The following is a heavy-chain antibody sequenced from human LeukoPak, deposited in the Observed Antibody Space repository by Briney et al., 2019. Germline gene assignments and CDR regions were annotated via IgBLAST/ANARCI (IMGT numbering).Heavy chain of an antibody. V-gene: IGHV4-59*01. D-gene: IGHD1-26*01. CDR3: ARDKVVGDLVGAFDI. CDR2: IYYSGST. Sequence: SETLSLTCTVSGGSISSYYWSWIRQPPGKGLEWIGYIYYSGSTNYNPSLKSRVTISVDTSKNQFSLKLSSVTAADTAVYYCARDKVVGDLVGAFDIGGQGTMVTVSS. J-gene: IGHJ3*02. CDR1: GGSISSYY.